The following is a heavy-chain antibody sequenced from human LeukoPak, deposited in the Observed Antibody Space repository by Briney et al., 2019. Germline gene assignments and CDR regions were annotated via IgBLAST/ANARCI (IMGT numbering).Heavy chain of an antibody. J-gene: IGHJ4*02. D-gene: IGHD6-25*01. CDR2: NYHSGNT. CDR3: ARLNSGRPEGNFDY. V-gene: IGHV4-38-2*01. Sequence: SETLSLTCAVSGYSISSGYYWGWIRQPPGKGLEWFGSNYHSGNTYYNPSLKSRVTISVDTSKNQFSLKLNSVTAADTAVYFCARLNSGRPEGNFDYWGQGALVTVSS. CDR1: GYSISSGYY.